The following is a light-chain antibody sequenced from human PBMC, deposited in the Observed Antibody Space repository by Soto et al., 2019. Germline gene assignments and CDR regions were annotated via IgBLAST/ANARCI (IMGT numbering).Light chain of an antibody. J-gene: IGLJ1*01. CDR2: RNN. CDR3: AAWDDSLKV. Sequence: QSVLTQPPSASGTPGQRVTISCSGSSSNIGSNYVCWYQQLPGTAPKLLIYRNNQRPSGVPDRFSGSKSGTSASLAISGLRSEDEADYYCAAWDDSLKVFGTGTKVTVL. CDR1: SSNIGSNY. V-gene: IGLV1-47*01.